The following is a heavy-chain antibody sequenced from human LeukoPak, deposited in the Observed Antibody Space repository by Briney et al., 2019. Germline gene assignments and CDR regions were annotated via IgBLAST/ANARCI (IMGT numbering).Heavy chain of an antibody. CDR3: ARVAINGNYDLLTV. Sequence: SETLSLTCTVSGGSISGYYWSWIRQPPGKGLEWIGYIFSSGSTIYNPSLRSRLTISVDTSKNQFSLKLSSVTAADTAIYYCARVAINGNYDLLTVWGQGTLVTVSS. CDR2: IFSSGST. D-gene: IGHD3-9*01. V-gene: IGHV4-59*01. J-gene: IGHJ4*02. CDR1: GGSISGYY.